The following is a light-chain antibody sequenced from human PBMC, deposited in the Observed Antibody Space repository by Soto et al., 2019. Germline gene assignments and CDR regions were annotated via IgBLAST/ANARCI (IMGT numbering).Light chain of an antibody. V-gene: IGKV1-39*01. Sequence: DIQMTQAPSSLPASVGDRVTITCRASQTIGNYLNWYQQRPGKAPNLLISAASTLQSGVPSRFSGSGSGTDFTLTITSRQPEDFATYYCQQSYNTPRTFGQGTKVEIK. J-gene: IGKJ1*01. CDR1: QTIGNY. CDR3: QQSYNTPRT. CDR2: AAS.